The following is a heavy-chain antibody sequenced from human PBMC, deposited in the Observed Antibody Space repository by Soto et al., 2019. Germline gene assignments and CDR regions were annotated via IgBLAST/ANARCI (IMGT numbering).Heavy chain of an antibody. D-gene: IGHD3-10*01. Sequence: QLQLQESGSGLVKPSQTLSRTCAVSGGSISSGGYSWSWIRQPPGKGLEWIGYIYHSGGTYYNPSLESRVTISLDRSKNQFSLKLTSVTAADTAVYYCARVRQNYFGSGSLDYWGQGTLVTVSS. CDR2: IYHSGGT. V-gene: IGHV4-30-2*01. J-gene: IGHJ4*02. CDR1: GGSISSGGYS. CDR3: ARVRQNYFGSGSLDY.